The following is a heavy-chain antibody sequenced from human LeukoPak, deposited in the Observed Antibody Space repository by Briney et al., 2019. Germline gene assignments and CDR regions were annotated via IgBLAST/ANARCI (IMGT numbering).Heavy chain of an antibody. D-gene: IGHD3-10*01. CDR3: AREEGSGSYYNYYYYMDV. CDR2: ISHIGST. CDR1: GGSISSSNW. V-gene: IGHV4-4*02. Sequence: PSGTLSLTCAVSGGSISSSNWWSWVRQPPGKGLEWIGEISHIGSTKYNPSLKSRVTISVDKSKNQFSLKLSSVTAADTAVYYCAREEGSGSYYNYYYYMDVWGKGTTVPISS. J-gene: IGHJ6*03.